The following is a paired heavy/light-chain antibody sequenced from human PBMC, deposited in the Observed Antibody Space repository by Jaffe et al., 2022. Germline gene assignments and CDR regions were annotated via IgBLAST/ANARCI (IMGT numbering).Heavy chain of an antibody. Sequence: QVQLVQSGAEVKSPGASVKVSCRASGYSFSDYFIHWVRQTPGQGLEWMGWINPNNGDTNYAANFQGRVTMTGDRSSSTVHMEFNSLRSDDTAMYYCARGDCNTPKCYWGMWLDPWGQGTLVTVSS. CDR2: INPNNGDT. CDR1: GYSFSDYF. CDR3: ARGDCNTPKCYWGMWLDP. V-gene: IGHV1-2*02. D-gene: IGHD2-21*01. J-gene: IGHJ5*02.
Light chain of an antibody. Sequence: DIQMTQSPSSLSASVGDRVTVTCRASQNINHFLNWYQQRPGKAPQLLISGASSLQSGVPSRFSGSGSGTEFTLTISSLQPEDSATYYCQQSHLTPWTFGQGTKVEIK. CDR3: QQSHLTPWT. CDR2: GAS. V-gene: IGKV1-39*01. CDR1: QNINHF. J-gene: IGKJ1*01.